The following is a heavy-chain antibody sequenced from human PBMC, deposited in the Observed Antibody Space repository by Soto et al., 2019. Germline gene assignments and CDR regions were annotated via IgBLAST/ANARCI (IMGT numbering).Heavy chain of an antibody. Sequence: SETLSLTCTVSGGSISSSSYYWGWIRQPPGKGLEWIGSIYYSGSTYYNPSLKSRVTISVDTSKNQFSLKLSSVTAADTAVYYCAHSSGYYSHFDYWGQGTLVTVSS. V-gene: IGHV4-39*01. J-gene: IGHJ4*02. CDR1: GGSISSSSYY. CDR3: AHSSGYYSHFDY. D-gene: IGHD3-22*01. CDR2: IYYSGST.